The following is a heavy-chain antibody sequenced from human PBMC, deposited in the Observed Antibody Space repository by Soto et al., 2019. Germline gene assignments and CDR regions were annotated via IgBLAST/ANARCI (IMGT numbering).Heavy chain of an antibody. CDR3: ARSYYDILTGGLDWFDP. V-gene: IGHV4-59*01. J-gene: IGHJ5*02. CDR2: IYYSGST. CDR1: GGSISSYY. D-gene: IGHD3-9*01. Sequence: SETLSLTCTVSGGSISSYYWSWIRQPPGKGLEWIGYIYYSGSTNYNPSLKSRVTISVDTSKNQFSLKLSSVTAADTAVYYCARSYYDILTGGLDWFDPWGQGTMV.